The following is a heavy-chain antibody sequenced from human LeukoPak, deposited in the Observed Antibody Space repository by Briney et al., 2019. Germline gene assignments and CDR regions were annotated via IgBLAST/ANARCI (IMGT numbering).Heavy chain of an antibody. CDR1: GGSISSTSYY. CDR3: ARAGPRWFDP. J-gene: IGHJ5*02. CDR2: IYNSGIT. V-gene: IGHV4-39*07. Sequence: SETLSLTCSVSGGSISSTSYYWGWIRQPPGKGLEWIGSIYNSGITYYNPSLKSRVTISVDTSKNQFSLKLSSVTAADTAVYYCARAGPRWFDPWGQGTLVTVSS.